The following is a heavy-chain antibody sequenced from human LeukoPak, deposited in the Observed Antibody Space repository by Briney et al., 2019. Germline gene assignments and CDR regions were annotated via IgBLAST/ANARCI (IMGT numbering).Heavy chain of an antibody. Sequence: SETLSLTCSVSGGSISGYYWSWIRQPPGKGLEWIGEINHSGSTNYNPSLKSRVTISVDTSKNQFSLKLSSVTAADTAVYYCARLGYGSGSRYYYYYYYMDVWGKGTTVTVSS. CDR1: GGSISGYY. D-gene: IGHD3-10*01. J-gene: IGHJ6*03. CDR2: INHSGST. V-gene: IGHV4-34*01. CDR3: ARLGYGSGSRYYYYYYYMDV.